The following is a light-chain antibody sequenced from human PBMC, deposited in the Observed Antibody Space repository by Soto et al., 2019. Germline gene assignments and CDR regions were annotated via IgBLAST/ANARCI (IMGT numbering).Light chain of an antibody. J-gene: IGKJ4*01. CDR2: DTS. Sequence: DLPMTQSPSSLSASVGDRVTITCQASQDINNYLNWYQQKPGKAPKLLIYDTSNLETGVPSRFSGSGSGTDFTFTISSLQPEDIATYYCQQYDNLPLTFGGGTKVEIK. V-gene: IGKV1-33*01. CDR3: QQYDNLPLT. CDR1: QDINNY.